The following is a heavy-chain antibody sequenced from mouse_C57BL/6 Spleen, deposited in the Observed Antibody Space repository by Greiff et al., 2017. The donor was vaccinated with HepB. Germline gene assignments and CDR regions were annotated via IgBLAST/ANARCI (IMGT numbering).Heavy chain of an antibody. Sequence: QVQLKQSGAELVKPGASVKISCKASGYAFSSYWMNWVKQRPGKGLEWIGQIYPGDGDTNYNGKFKGKATLTAAKSSSTAYMQLSSLTSEDSAVYFCAREKGSLDAMDYWGQGTSVTVSS. CDR1: GYAFSSYW. J-gene: IGHJ4*01. V-gene: IGHV1-80*01. CDR2: IYPGDGDT. CDR3: AREKGSLDAMDY.